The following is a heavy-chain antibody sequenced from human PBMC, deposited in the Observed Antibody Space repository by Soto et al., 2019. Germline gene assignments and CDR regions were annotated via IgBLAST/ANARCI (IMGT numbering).Heavy chain of an antibody. CDR1: GFTFSNAW. Sequence: GGSLRLSCAASGFTFSNAWMSWVRQAPGKGLEWVGRIKSKTDGGTTDYATPVKGSCTISRNESKNTMYLQRNSLKTEDTAVYYCTREVIAVAGISNYYYGMDVWGQGTTVTVSS. CDR2: IKSKTDGGTT. CDR3: TREVIAVAGISNYYYGMDV. V-gene: IGHV3-15*01. J-gene: IGHJ6*02. D-gene: IGHD6-19*01.